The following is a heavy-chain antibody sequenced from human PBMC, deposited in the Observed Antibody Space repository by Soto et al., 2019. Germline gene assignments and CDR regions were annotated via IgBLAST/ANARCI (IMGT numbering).Heavy chain of an antibody. V-gene: IGHV1-46*01. CDR1: GYTFTHYH. Sequence: QVQLVQSGAEVRKPGASVKLSCQASGYTFTHYHIHWVRQAPGQGLEWLGIINPDTGTTSYAQTFQGRGTLTTDTSASTVYLELSGLAAEDTAVYYCASCPIYGGDSYFAYWGQGTLVTVSS. CDR2: INPDTGTT. D-gene: IGHD2-21*01. J-gene: IGHJ4*02. CDR3: ASCPIYGGDSYFAY.